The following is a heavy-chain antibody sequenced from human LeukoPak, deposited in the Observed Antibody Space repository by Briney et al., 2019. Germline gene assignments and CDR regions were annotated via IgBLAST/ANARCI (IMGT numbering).Heavy chain of an antibody. J-gene: IGHJ5*02. CDR3: ASSRGSSGYYNWFDP. CDR1: VYSISGGYY. V-gene: IGHV4-38-2*01. Sequence: PSETLSLTCAVSVYSISGGYYWGWIRQPPGTGLEWFGSIYHSESTFYNPSLKSGVTLSVDTSKNQFSLKLSSVTAADTAVYYCASSRGSSGYYNWFDPWGQGTLVTVSS. D-gene: IGHD3-22*01. CDR2: IYHSEST.